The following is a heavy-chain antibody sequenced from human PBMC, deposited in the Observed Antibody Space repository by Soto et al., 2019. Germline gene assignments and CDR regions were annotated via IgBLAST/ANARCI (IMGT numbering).Heavy chain of an antibody. D-gene: IGHD2-21*02. CDR2: VNGNGGGT. J-gene: IGHJ4*02. V-gene: IGHV3-23*01. Sequence: GGSLRLSCAASGFTFSMYTMSWVRQAPGKGLEWVSSVNGNGGGTNYADSVKGRFTISRDNSQNTLSLQMNILRAEDTAIYYCAKDSDFPFLFDYWGQGAPVTVSS. CDR3: AKDSDFPFLFDY. CDR1: GFTFSMYT.